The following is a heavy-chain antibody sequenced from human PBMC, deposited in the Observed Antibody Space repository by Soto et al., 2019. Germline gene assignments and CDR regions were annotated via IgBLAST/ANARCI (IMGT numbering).Heavy chain of an antibody. CDR3: ARIPKGRWLQLNLDY. Sequence: GESLKISCKGSGYSFTSYWIGWVRQMPGKGLEWMGIIYPGDSDTRYSPSFQGQVTISADKSISAAYLQWSSLKASDTAMYYCARIPKGRWLQLNLDYWGQGTLVTVSS. J-gene: IGHJ4*02. CDR1: GYSFTSYW. CDR2: IYPGDSDT. D-gene: IGHD5-12*01. V-gene: IGHV5-51*01.